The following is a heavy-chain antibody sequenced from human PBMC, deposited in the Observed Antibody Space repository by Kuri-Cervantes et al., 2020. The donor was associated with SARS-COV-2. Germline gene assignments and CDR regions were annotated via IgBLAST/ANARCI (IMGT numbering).Heavy chain of an antibody. CDR2: ISWNSGGI. Sequence: LKISCAASGFTFDDYGMHWVRQVPGKGLEWVSGISWNSGGIGYADSVKGRFTISRDNAKSSLYLQMNSLRAEDTALYYCAKANWGDYFDYWGQGTLVTVSS. CDR1: GFTFDDYG. J-gene: IGHJ4*02. D-gene: IGHD3-16*01. CDR3: AKANWGDYFDY. V-gene: IGHV3-9*01.